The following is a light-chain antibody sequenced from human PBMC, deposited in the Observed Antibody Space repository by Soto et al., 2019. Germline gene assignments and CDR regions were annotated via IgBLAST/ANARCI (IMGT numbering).Light chain of an antibody. V-gene: IGKV1D-12*01. J-gene: IGKJ1*01. CDR3: QQANRFPRT. CDR1: QAISTW. CDR2: AAS. Sequence: DIQMTQSPSSVSASVGDRVTITCRASQAISTWLAGYQQKPGKAPKLLIYAASNLQTGVPSRFSGSGSGTDFTLTISSLLPEDFATYYCQQANRFPRTFGQGTKVEIK.